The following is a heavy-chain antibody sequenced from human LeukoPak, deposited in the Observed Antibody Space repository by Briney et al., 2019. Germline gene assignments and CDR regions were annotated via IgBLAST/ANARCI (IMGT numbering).Heavy chain of an antibody. V-gene: IGHV3-7*01. Sequence: GGSLRLSCAASGFTFSSYWMSWVRQAPGKGLEWVANIKQDGSEKYYVDSVKGRFTISRDNAKNSLYLQMNSLRAEDTAVYYCARVSKRFLEWDPFDAFDIWGQGTMVTVSS. CDR1: GFTFSSYW. CDR2: IKQDGSEK. J-gene: IGHJ3*02. D-gene: IGHD3-3*01. CDR3: ARVSKRFLEWDPFDAFDI.